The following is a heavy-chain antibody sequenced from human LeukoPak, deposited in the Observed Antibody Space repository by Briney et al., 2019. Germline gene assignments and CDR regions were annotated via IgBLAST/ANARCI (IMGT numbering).Heavy chain of an antibody. J-gene: IGHJ4*02. CDR3: AKNVLLWFGIDY. CDR2: ISGSGGST. V-gene: IGHV3-23*01. Sequence: GGSLRLSCAASRFTFSSYAMSWVRQAPGKGLEWVSAISGSGGSTYYADSVKGRFTISKDNSKNTLYLQMNSLRAEDTAVYYCAKNVLLWFGIDYWGQGTLVTVSS. D-gene: IGHD3-10*01. CDR1: RFTFSSYA.